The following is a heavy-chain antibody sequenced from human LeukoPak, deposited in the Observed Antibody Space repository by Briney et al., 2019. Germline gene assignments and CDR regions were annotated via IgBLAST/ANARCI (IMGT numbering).Heavy chain of an antibody. V-gene: IGHV3-23*01. CDR3: AKIGAAREKGAFDI. Sequence: GGSLRLSCAASGFTFSSHAMSWVRQAPGKGLEWVSAISGGGGSTYYADSVKGRFTISRDNSKNTLYLQMNSLRAEDTAVYYCAKIGAAREKGAFDIWGQGTMVTVSS. CDR1: GFTFSSHA. J-gene: IGHJ3*02. D-gene: IGHD6-6*01. CDR2: ISGGGGST.